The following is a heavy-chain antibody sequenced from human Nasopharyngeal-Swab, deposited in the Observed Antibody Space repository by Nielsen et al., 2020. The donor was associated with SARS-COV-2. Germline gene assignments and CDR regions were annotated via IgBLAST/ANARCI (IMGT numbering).Heavy chain of an antibody. J-gene: IGHJ4*02. CDR3: ARTRYYDSSGYYLDY. CDR1: GFTFSSYS. V-gene: IGHV3-21*01. CDR2: ISSRSGYI. D-gene: IGHD3-22*01. Sequence: GESLKISFAASGFTFSSYSMNWVRQAPGKGLEWVSSISSRSGYIYYADSVEGRFTISRDNAKNSLYLQMHSLRAEDTAVYYCARTRYYDSSGYYLDYWGQGTLVTVSS.